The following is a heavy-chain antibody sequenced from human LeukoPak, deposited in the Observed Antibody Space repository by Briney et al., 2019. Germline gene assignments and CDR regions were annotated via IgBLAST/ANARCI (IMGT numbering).Heavy chain of an antibody. Sequence: SETLSLTCTVSGDSISSSSYYWGWIRQPPGKGLEWIGSIYYSGSTYYNPSLKSRVTISVDTSKNQFSLKLSSVTAADTAVYYCASGVAIAAPPTDYWGQGTLVTVSS. V-gene: IGHV4-39*01. D-gene: IGHD6-6*01. CDR2: IYYSGST. J-gene: IGHJ4*02. CDR3: ASGVAIAAPPTDY. CDR1: GDSISSSSYY.